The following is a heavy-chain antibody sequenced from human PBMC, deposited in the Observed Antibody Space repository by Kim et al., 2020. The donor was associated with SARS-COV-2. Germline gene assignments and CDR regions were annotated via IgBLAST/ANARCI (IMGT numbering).Heavy chain of an antibody. J-gene: IGHJ4*02. D-gene: IGHD3-16*01. V-gene: IGHV3-74*01. CDR2: TT. Sequence: TTLFANTVKGRFTISRDNAKNTLYLQMNSLRAEDTAVYYCARTSNRGFDNWGQGTLVTVSS. CDR3: ARTSNRGFDN.